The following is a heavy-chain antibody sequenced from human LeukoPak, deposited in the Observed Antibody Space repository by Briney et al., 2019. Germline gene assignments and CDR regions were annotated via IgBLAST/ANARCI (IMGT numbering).Heavy chain of an antibody. CDR3: ARGVYYDTSDNWFDP. V-gene: IGHV4-59*01. CDR1: GGSTSSYY. Sequence: SETLSLTCTVSGGSTSSYYWSWIRQPPGMGLEWIGFVYYSGTTNYNPSLKSRVTISVDTSKNQFSLKLSSVTAADTAVYYCARGVYYDTSDNWFDPWGQGTLVTVSS. J-gene: IGHJ5*02. CDR2: VYYSGTT. D-gene: IGHD3-22*01.